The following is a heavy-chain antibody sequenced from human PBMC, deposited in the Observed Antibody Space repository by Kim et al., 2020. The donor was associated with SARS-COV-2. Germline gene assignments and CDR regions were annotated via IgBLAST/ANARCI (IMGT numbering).Heavy chain of an antibody. CDR2: T. Sequence: TGYGDSEKGRFTISTNSAKNSVYLQMNNVRVEDTALYYCGKDITAGGMDVWGQGTTVIVSS. CDR3: GKDITAGGMDV. D-gene: IGHD3-10*01. V-gene: IGHV3-9*01. J-gene: IGHJ6*02.